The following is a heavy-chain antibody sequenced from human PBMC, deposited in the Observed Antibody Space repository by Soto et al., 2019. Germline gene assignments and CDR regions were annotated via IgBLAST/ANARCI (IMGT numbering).Heavy chain of an antibody. CDR2: ISSSSSYT. CDR1: GFTFSDYY. V-gene: IGHV3-11*06. D-gene: IGHD3-22*01. Sequence: GGSLRLSCAASGFTFSDYYMSWIRQAPGKGLEWVSYISSSSSYTNYADSVKGRFTISRDNAKNSLYLQMNSLRAEDTAVYYCARYYYDSSGYYDYYYGMDVWGQGTTVTVSS. J-gene: IGHJ6*02. CDR3: ARYYYDSSGYYDYYYGMDV.